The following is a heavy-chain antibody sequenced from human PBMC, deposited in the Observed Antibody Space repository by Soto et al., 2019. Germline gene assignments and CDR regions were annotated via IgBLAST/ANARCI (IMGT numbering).Heavy chain of an antibody. CDR3: ARGGVGYCSGGSCPTNWLDP. CDR2: ISAYNGNT. V-gene: IGHV1-18*01. CDR1: GYTFTSYG. D-gene: IGHD2-15*01. J-gene: IGHJ5*02. Sequence: ASVKVSCKASGYTFTSYGISWVRQAPGQGLEWMGWISAYNGNTDYAQNLQGRVTMTTDSSTRTAYMELRSLRSDDTAVYYCARGGVGYCSGGSCPTNWLDPWGQGTQVTVS.